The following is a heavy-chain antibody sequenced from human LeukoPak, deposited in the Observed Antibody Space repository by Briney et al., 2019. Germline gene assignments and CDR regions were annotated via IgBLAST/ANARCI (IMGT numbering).Heavy chain of an antibody. D-gene: IGHD2-2*01. Sequence: WASVKVSCKASGYTFTSYAMHWVRQAPGQRLQWMGRINGGSGNTKYSQKFQGRVTITRDTSASTAYMELSSLRSEDTAVYYCARGGPGCSSTSCYGLNYYYYGMDVWGKGTTVTVSS. CDR1: GYTFTSYA. CDR3: ARGGPGCSSTSCYGLNYYYYGMDV. V-gene: IGHV1-3*01. CDR2: INGGSGNT. J-gene: IGHJ6*04.